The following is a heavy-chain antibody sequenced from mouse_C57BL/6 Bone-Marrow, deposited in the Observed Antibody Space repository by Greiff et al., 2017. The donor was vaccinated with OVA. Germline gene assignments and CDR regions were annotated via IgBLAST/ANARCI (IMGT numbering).Heavy chain of an antibody. Sequence: QVQLKESGAELVRPGTSVKMSCKASGYTFTNYWIGWAKQRPGHGLEWIGDIYPGGGYTIYNEKFKGKATLTADKSSSTAYMQFSSLTSEDSAIYYCARKEVYYYGSSLYWYFDVWGTGTTVTVSS. V-gene: IGHV1-63*01. CDR2: IYPGGGYT. J-gene: IGHJ1*03. D-gene: IGHD1-1*01. CDR1: GYTFTNYW. CDR3: ARKEVYYYGSSLYWYFDV.